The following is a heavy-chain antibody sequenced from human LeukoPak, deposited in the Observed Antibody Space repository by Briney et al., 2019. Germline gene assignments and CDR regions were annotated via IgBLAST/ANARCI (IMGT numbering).Heavy chain of an antibody. CDR2: ISWNSGSI. Sequence: PGGSLRLSCAASGFTFDDYAMHWVRQAPGKGLEWVSGISWNSGSIGYADSVKGRFTISRDNAKNSLYLQMNSLRAEDMALYYCAKGADYYDSSGYFDIWGQGTMVTVSS. CDR3: AKGADYYDSSGYFDI. J-gene: IGHJ3*02. V-gene: IGHV3-9*03. CDR1: GFTFDDYA. D-gene: IGHD3-22*01.